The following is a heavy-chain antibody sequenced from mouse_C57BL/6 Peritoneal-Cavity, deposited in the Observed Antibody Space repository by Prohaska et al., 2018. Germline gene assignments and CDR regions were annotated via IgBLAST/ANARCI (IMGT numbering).Heavy chain of an antibody. Sequence: DVQLQESGSGLEKPSQSLSLKCSGTGYSITSGYYWNWIRQFPGNKLEWMGYISYDGSNNYNPSLKNRISITRDTSKNQFFLKLNSVTTEDTATYYCASGSTMVYYFDYWGQGTTLTVSS. CDR2: ISYDGSN. D-gene: IGHD2-1*01. J-gene: IGHJ2*01. CDR1: GYSITSGYY. V-gene: IGHV3-6*01. CDR3: ASGSTMVYYFDY.